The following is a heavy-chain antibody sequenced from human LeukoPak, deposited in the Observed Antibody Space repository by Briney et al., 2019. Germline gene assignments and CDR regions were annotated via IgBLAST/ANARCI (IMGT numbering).Heavy chain of an antibody. V-gene: IGHV3-21*01. CDR2: TDTSGNYI. Sequence: PGGSLRLSCTASGFTFSNYGMNWVRQAPGKGLEWVSFTDTSGNYIYYGDSVKGRFTISRDNAKNLVFLQMNGLRAEDTAVYYCARGRSITLLRGVAMSDGFDIWGQGAMVAVSS. J-gene: IGHJ3*02. D-gene: IGHD3-10*01. CDR3: ARGRSITLLRGVAMSDGFDI. CDR1: GFTFSNYG.